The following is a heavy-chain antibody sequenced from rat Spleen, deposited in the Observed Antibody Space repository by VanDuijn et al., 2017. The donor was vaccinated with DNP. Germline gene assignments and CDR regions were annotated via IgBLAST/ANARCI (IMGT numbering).Heavy chain of an antibody. D-gene: IGHD1-8*01. J-gene: IGHJ2*01. CDR3: TTDNYSAPFDY. CDR1: GFIFSDYA. Sequence: EVQLVESGGGLVQPGDSLKLSCAASGFIFSDYAMAWVRQSPQRGLEWVATVIYDGRGTNYRDSVKGRFTISRDNAKNTLYLQMDSLRSEDTATYYCTTDNYSAPFDYWGQGVMVTVSS. CDR2: VIYDGRGT. V-gene: IGHV5S10*01.